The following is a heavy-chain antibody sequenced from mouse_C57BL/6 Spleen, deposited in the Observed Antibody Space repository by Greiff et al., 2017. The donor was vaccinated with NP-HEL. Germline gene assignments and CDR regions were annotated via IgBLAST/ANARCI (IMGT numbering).Heavy chain of an antibody. CDR2: IYPGSGNT. CDR1: GYTFTDYY. CDR3: ARMGGITTVPRYFDV. D-gene: IGHD1-1*01. V-gene: IGHV1-76*01. J-gene: IGHJ1*03. Sequence: VKLVESGAELVRPGASVKLSCKASGYTFTDYYINWVKQRPGQGLEWIARIYPGSGNTYYNEKFKGKATLTAEKSSSTAYMQLSSLTSEDSAVYFCARMGGITTVPRYFDVWGTGTTVTVSS.